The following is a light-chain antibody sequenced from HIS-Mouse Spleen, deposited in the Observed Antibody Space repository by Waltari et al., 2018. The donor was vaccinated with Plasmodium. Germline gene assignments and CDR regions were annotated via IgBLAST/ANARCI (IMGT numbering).Light chain of an antibody. Sequence: DIVMTQSPATLSVSPGERATLPCRASQSVSSNLAWYQQKPGQAPRLLIYGASTRATGIPARFSGSGSGTEFTLTISSMQSEDFAVYYCQQYNNWPLFTFGPGTKVDIK. CDR1: QSVSSN. J-gene: IGKJ3*01. CDR2: GAS. CDR3: QQYNNWPLFT. V-gene: IGKV3-15*01.